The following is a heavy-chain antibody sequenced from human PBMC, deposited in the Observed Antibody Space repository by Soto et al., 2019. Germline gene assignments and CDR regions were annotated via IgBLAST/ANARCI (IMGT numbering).Heavy chain of an antibody. Sequence: GGSLRLSCAASGFTFSDYYMSWFRQAPGKGLEWVSYISGSGSTIHDADSVKGRFTISRDNAKNSLYLQMNSLRAEDTAVYYCARVGSIAAAGTPDYWGQGTLVTVSS. J-gene: IGHJ4*02. V-gene: IGHV3-11*01. CDR1: GFTFSDYY. D-gene: IGHD6-13*01. CDR2: ISGSGSTI. CDR3: ARVGSIAAAGTPDY.